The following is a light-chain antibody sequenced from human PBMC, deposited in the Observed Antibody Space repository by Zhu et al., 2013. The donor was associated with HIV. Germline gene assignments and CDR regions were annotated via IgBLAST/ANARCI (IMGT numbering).Light chain of an antibody. CDR1: SSNVGSNY. CDR2: RDK. CDR3: QAWDSSTHVV. J-gene: IGLJ2*01. V-gene: IGLV1-47*01. Sequence: QSVLTQPPSASGTPGQRVTISCSGSSSNVGSNYVYWYQQLPGTTPKLLMYRDKHRPSGVPDRFSGSKSGTSASLAISGLRSEDEADYYCQAWDSSTHVVFGGGTKLTVL.